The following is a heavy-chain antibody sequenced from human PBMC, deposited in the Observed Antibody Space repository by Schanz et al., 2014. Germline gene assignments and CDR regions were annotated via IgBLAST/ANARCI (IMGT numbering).Heavy chain of an antibody. CDR1: GFTFSSYW. Sequence: EVQLVESGGGLIQPGGSLRLSCAASGFTFSSYWMHWVRQVPGKGLEWVSFIYIGGNTYYADSVKGRFTISRDNSKNTLYLQMNSLRAGDAAVYYCARGLIAAAGGAFDYWGQGTLVAGSS. J-gene: IGHJ4*02. D-gene: IGHD6-13*01. CDR2: IYIGGNT. CDR3: ARGLIAAAGGAFDY. V-gene: IGHV3-53*01.